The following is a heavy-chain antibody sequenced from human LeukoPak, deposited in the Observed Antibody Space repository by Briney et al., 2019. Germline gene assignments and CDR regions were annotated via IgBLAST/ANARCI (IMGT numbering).Heavy chain of an antibody. CDR2: IYYSGST. D-gene: IGHD2/OR15-2a*01. CDR1: GGSTSSSTYY. J-gene: IGHJ4*02. CDR3: ARLPKGLYDYAY. Sequence: KPSETLSLTCTVSGGSTSSSTYYWGWIPPPPGKGPEWVGTIYYSGSTYYNPSLKSRVTISGDASKNHFSLNLTSMTAADTAVYYCARLPKGLYDYAYWGQGTLVTVSS. V-gene: IGHV4-39*02.